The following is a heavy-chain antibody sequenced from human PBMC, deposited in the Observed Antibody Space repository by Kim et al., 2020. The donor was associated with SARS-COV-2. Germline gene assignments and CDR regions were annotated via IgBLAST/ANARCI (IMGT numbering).Heavy chain of an antibody. CDR1: GFTFSSCA. CDR2: ISYDGSNK. V-gene: IGHV3-30-3*01. CDR3: ARDPWSRLRGLTDSYYGMDV. Sequence: GGSLRLSCAASGFTFSSCAIHWVRQAPGKGLEWVAVISYDGSNKNYADSVKGRFTITRDNSKNTLYLQMHSLRAEDTALYDCARDPWSRLRGLTDSYYGMDVWGQGTTVTVSS. J-gene: IGHJ6*02. D-gene: IGHD3-10*01.